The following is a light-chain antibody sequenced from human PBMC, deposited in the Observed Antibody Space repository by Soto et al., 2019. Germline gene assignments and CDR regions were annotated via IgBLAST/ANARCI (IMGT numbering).Light chain of an antibody. J-gene: IGKJ2*01. Sequence: EIVLTQSPGTLSLSPGERVNLSCRASQSVRPNFLAWYQQKPGQAPRLLIYGTSSRATGIPDRFSGSGSGTDFTLTISRLEPEDFAVYYCQQYGNSPKTFGQGTKLEIK. CDR2: GTS. V-gene: IGKV3-20*01. CDR3: QQYGNSPKT. CDR1: QSVRPNF.